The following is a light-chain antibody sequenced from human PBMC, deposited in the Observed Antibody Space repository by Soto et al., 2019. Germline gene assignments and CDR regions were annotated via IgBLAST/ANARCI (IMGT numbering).Light chain of an antibody. CDR3: CSYAGGSTLV. CDR1: SSDVGSYNL. CDR2: EGS. V-gene: IGLV2-23*01. J-gene: IGLJ2*01. Sequence: QSALTQPASVSGSPGQSITISCTGTSSDVGSYNLVSWHQQHPGKAPKLMIYEGSKRPSGVSHRFSGSKSGNTASLTISGLQAEDEADYYCCSYAGGSTLVFGGGTKLTVL.